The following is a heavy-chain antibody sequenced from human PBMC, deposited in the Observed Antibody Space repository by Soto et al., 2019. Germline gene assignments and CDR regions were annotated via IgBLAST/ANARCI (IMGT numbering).Heavy chain of an antibody. CDR3: ARGSTGSRLHN. J-gene: IGHJ1*01. Sequence: QVQLLQWGAGLLKPSETLSLICTVYSGSFSGYYWNWIRQPPGMGLESIGEIDHSGATYYNPSLKSRVTISADMSKNQFSLNLSSATAADTAVYYCARGSTGSRLHNWGQGTLVTVSS. V-gene: IGHV4-34*01. D-gene: IGHD1-1*01. CDR1: SGSFSGYY. CDR2: IDHSGAT.